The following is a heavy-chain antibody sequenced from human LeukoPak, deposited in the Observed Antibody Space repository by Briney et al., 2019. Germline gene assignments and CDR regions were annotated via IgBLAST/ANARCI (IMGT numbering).Heavy chain of an antibody. CDR1: GFTFSSYA. CDR2: ISYDGSNK. D-gene: IGHD6-13*01. CDR3: ASGVTVSSWYSDWYFDL. J-gene: IGHJ2*01. V-gene: IGHV3-30-3*01. Sequence: PGRSLRLSCAASGFTFSSYAMHWVRQAPGKGLEWVAVISYDGSNKYYADSVKGRFTISRDNSKNTLYLQMNSLRAEDTAVYYCASGVTVSSWYSDWYFDLWGRGTLVTVSS.